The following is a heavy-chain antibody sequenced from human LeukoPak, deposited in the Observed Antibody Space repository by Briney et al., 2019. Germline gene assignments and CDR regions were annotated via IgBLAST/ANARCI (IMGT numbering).Heavy chain of an antibody. J-gene: IGHJ4*02. D-gene: IGHD3-22*01. Sequence: GGSLRLSCAASGFTFSSYGMHWVRQAPGKGLGWVAFIRYDGSNKYYADSVKGRFTISRDNSKNTLYLQMNSLRAEDTAVYYCAKETTMIVVVNWEFDYWGQGTLVTVSS. CDR2: IRYDGSNK. CDR1: GFTFSSYG. CDR3: AKETTMIVVVNWEFDY. V-gene: IGHV3-30*02.